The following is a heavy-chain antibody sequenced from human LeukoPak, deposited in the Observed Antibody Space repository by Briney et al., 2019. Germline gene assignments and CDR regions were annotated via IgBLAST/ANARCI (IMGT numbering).Heavy chain of an antibody. CDR2: IYTSGST. CDR1: GGSISSSSYH. CDR3: ARGTYGDNRIFDY. Sequence: SETLSLTCTVSGGSISSSSYHWSWIRQPAGKGLEWIGRIYTSGSTNYNPSLKSRVTMSVDTSKNQFSLNLNSVTAADTAVYYCARGTYGDNRIFDYWGQGILVTVSS. J-gene: IGHJ4*02. D-gene: IGHD4-17*01. V-gene: IGHV4-61*02.